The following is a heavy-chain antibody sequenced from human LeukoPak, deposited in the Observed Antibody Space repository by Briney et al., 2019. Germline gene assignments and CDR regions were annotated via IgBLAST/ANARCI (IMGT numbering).Heavy chain of an antibody. CDR3: ASIKGGYCSSTSCADYYYYYYGMDV. CDR1: GYTFTSYG. J-gene: IGHJ6*02. Sequence: ASVKVSCKASGYTFTSYGISWVRQAPGQGLEWMGWISAYNGNTNYAQKFQGRVTITADKSTSTAYMELSSLRSEDTAVYYCASIKGGYCSSTSCADYYYYYYGMDVWGQGTTVTVSS. CDR2: ISAYNGNT. V-gene: IGHV1-18*01. D-gene: IGHD2-2*01.